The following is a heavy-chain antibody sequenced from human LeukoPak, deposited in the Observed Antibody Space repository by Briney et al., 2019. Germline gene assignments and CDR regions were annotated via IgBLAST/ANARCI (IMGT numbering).Heavy chain of an antibody. CDR1: GFTVSSNY. Sequence: GGSLRLSCAASGFTVSSNYMSWVRQAPGKGLEWVSVIYSGGNTYYADSVKGRFTISRDNSKNTLYLQMNSLRAEDTAVYYCARDQFSESSYSDYWGQGTLVTVSS. V-gene: IGHV3-53*01. J-gene: IGHJ4*02. CDR2: IYSGGNT. CDR3: ARDQFSESSYSDY.